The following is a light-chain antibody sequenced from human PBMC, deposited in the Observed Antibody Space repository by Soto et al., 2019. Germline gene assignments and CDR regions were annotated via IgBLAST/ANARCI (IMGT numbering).Light chain of an antibody. Sequence: QSVLTQPASVSGSPGQSITISCTGTSSHIGGYNFVSWYQQHPGKAPKLIIYEVNNRPSGVSNRFSGSKSGDTASLTISGLQAEDEADYYCSSHTITNTGLFGTGTKLTVL. CDR1: SSHIGGYNF. CDR3: SSHTITNTGL. CDR2: EVN. V-gene: IGLV2-14*01. J-gene: IGLJ1*01.